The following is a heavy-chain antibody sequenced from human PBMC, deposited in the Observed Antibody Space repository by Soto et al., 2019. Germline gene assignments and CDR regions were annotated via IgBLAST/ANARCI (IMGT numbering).Heavy chain of an antibody. V-gene: IGHV1-69*02. D-gene: IGHD5-12*01. J-gene: IGHJ6*02. CDR1: GGTFSSYT. CDR3: ARLGVATIWARYYYGMDV. CDR2: IIPILGIA. Sequence: QVQLVQSGAEVKKPGSSVKVSCKASGGTFSSYTISWVRQAPGQGLEWMGRIIPILGIANYAPKFQGRVTITADKSTSTAYMELSSLRSEDTAVYYCARLGVATIWARYYYGMDVWGQGTTVTVSS.